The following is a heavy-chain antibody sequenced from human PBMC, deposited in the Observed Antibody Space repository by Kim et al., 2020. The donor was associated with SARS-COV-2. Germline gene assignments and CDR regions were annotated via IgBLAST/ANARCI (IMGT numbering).Heavy chain of an antibody. Sequence: SRVTISVDTSKNQFSLKLSSVTAADTAVYYCAREDRSYYDSSGHEHAFDIWGQGTMVTVSS. J-gene: IGHJ3*02. D-gene: IGHD3-22*01. V-gene: IGHV4-39*07. CDR3: AREDRSYYDSSGHEHAFDI.